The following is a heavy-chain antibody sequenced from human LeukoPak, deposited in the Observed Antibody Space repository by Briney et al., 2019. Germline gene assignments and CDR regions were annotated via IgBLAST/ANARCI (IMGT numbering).Heavy chain of an antibody. CDR2: ISAYNGNT. CDR1: GYTFTSYG. J-gene: IGHJ4*02. Sequence: VASVKVSCKASGYTFTSYGISWVRQAPGQGLEWMGWISAYNGNTNYAQKLQGRVTMTTDTSTSTAYMELRSLRSDDTPVYYCARDRYSSGWYPGFLDYWGQGTRVTVS. D-gene: IGHD6-19*01. V-gene: IGHV1-18*01. CDR3: ARDRYSSGWYPGFLDY.